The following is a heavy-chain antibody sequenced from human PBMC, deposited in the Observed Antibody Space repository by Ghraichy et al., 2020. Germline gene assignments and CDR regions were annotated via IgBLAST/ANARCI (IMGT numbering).Heavy chain of an antibody. CDR2: IYYSGST. J-gene: IGHJ3*02. CDR3: ARGTLGFDAFDI. Sequence: SETLSLTCTVSGGSISSYYWSWIRQPPGKGLEWIGYIYYSGSTNYNPSLKSRVTISVDTSKNQFSLKLSSVTAADTAVYYCARGTLGFDAFDIWGQGTMVTVSS. CDR1: GGSISSYY. V-gene: IGHV4-59*01. D-gene: IGHD7-27*01.